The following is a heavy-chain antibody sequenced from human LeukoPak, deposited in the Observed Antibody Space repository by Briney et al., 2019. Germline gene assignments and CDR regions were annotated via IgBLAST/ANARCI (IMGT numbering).Heavy chain of an antibody. CDR3: ARHGRIAAADDY. D-gene: IGHD6-6*01. CDR2: IYYSGNT. V-gene: IGHV4-39*01. J-gene: IGHJ4*02. CDR1: GGSISSNSYY. Sequence: SKTLSLTCTVSGGSISSNSYYWAWIRQPPGKGLEWIGNIYYSGNTYYSPSLKSRVTISVDTSKNQFSLKLSSVTAADTAVYYCARHGRIAAADDYWGQGTLVTVSS.